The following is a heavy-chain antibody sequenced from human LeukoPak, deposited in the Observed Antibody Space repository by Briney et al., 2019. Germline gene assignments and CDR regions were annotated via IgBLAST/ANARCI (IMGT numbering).Heavy chain of an antibody. V-gene: IGHV1-69*05. CDR2: IIPIFGTA. D-gene: IGHD2-2*02. Sequence: SVKVSCKASGGTFSSYAISWVRQAPGQGLEWMGGIIPIFGTANYAQEFQGRVTITTDESTSTAYMELSSLRSEDTAVYYCATGDCSSTSCYRPRGYYYYMDVWGKGTTVTVSS. CDR1: GGTFSSYA. CDR3: ATGDCSSTSCYRPRGYYYYMDV. J-gene: IGHJ6*03.